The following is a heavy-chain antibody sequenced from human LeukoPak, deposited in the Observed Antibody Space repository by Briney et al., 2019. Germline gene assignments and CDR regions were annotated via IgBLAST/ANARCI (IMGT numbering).Heavy chain of an antibody. Sequence: TLSLTCTVSGGSISSGGYYWSWIRQHPGKGLEWIGYIYYSGSTYYNPSLKSRVTISVDTSKNQFSLKLSSVTAADTAVYYCARLDSIHLITYWGQGTLVTVSS. V-gene: IGHV4-31*03. CDR2: IYYSGST. CDR1: GGSISSGGYY. CDR3: ARLDSIHLITY. J-gene: IGHJ4*02. D-gene: IGHD3-16*01.